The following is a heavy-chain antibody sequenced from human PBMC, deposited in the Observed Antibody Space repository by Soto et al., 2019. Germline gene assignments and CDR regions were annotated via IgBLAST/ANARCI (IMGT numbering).Heavy chain of an antibody. J-gene: IGHJ4*02. CDR3: ARSFKPYYDFWSGYCWFDY. CDR2: MNPNSGNT. D-gene: IGHD3-3*01. V-gene: IGHV1-8*01. Sequence: ASVKVSCKASGYTFTSYDINWVRQATGQGLEWMGWMNPNSGNTGYAQKFQGRVTMTRNTSISTAYMELSSLRSEDTAVYYCARSFKPYYDFWSGYCWFDYWGQRTLVTVSS. CDR1: GYTFTSYD.